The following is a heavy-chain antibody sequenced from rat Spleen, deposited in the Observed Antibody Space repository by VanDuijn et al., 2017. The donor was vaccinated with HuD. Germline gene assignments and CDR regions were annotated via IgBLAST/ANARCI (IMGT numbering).Heavy chain of an antibody. Sequence: EVQLVESGGGLVQPGRSLKLSCAASGFTFSDYGMAWVRQAPKKGLEWVATIIYDDTTYYRDSLKGRFTLSRDNSKSTLYLQMDGLRSEDTATYYCARPLDHYFDVYWFAYWGQGTLVTVSS. CDR1: GFTFSDYG. CDR2: IIYDDTT. D-gene: IGHD1-12*01. J-gene: IGHJ3*01. CDR3: ARPLDHYFDVYWFAY. V-gene: IGHV5-17*01.